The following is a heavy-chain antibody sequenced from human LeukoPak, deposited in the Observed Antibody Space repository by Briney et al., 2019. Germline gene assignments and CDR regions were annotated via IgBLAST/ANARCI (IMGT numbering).Heavy chain of an antibody. CDR3: ARGTSGGYFDY. J-gene: IGHJ4*02. V-gene: IGHV3-74*01. CDR2: INSDGFST. D-gene: IGHD1-26*01. Sequence: PGGSLRLSCAASGFTFSGFWIHWVRQVPGKGLVWVSRINSDGFSTSYADSVKGRFTISRDNAKNTLYLQMNSLRAEDTAVYYCARGTSGGYFDYWGQGTLVTVSS. CDR1: GFTFSGFW.